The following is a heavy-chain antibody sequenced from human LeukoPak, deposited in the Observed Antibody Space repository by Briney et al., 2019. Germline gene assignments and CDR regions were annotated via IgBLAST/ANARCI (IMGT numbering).Heavy chain of an antibody. CDR3: ARDGVYDSSGLFPYYFDY. CDR1: GYTFTSYA. J-gene: IGHJ4*02. Sequence: ASVKVSCKASGYTFTSYAMHWVRQAPGQRLEWMGWINAGNGNTKYSQKFQGRVTITRDTSASTAYMELSSLRSEDTAVYYCARDGVYDSSGLFPYYFDYWGQGTLVTVSS. D-gene: IGHD3-22*01. CDR2: INAGNGNT. V-gene: IGHV1-3*01.